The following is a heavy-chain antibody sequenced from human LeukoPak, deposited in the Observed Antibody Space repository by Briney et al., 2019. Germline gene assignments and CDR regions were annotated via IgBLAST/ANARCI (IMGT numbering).Heavy chain of an antibody. CDR2: ISGGGGST. CDR3: AKICSWTEEYYFDY. J-gene: IGHJ4*02. CDR1: GFTFSSYG. Sequence: PGGTLRLSCAASGFTFSSYGMSWVRQAPGKGLEWVSAISGGGGSTYYADSVKGRFTISRDNSKNTLYLQMNSLRAEDTAVYYCAKICSWTEEYYFDYWGQGTLVTVSS. V-gene: IGHV3-23*01. D-gene: IGHD6-13*01.